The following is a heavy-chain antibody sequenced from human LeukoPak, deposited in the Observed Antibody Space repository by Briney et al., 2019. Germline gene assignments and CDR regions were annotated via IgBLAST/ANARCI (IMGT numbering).Heavy chain of an antibody. Sequence: GGSLRLSCAASGFTFSSYAMHWVRQAPGKGLEWVAVISHDGSNKYYADSVKGRFTISRDNSKNTLYLQMNSPRAEDTAVYYCARAVMEDRDSSGYYGFDYWGQGTLVTVSS. D-gene: IGHD3-22*01. J-gene: IGHJ4*02. V-gene: IGHV3-30-3*01. CDR3: ARAVMEDRDSSGYYGFDY. CDR2: ISHDGSNK. CDR1: GFTFSSYA.